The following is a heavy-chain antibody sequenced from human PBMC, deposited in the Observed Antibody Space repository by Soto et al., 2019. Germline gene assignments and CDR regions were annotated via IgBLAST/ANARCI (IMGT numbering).Heavy chain of an antibody. CDR3: ARDTYYYGSVDYYYYGMDV. D-gene: IGHD3-10*01. Sequence: ASVKVSCKASGYTFTSYGISWVRQAPGQGLEWMGWISSYNGNTNYAQKLQGRVTMTTDTSTSTAYMELRSLRSDDTAVYYCARDTYYYGSVDYYYYGMDVWGQGTTVTVSS. V-gene: IGHV1-18*04. CDR1: GYTFTSYG. CDR2: ISSYNGNT. J-gene: IGHJ6*02.